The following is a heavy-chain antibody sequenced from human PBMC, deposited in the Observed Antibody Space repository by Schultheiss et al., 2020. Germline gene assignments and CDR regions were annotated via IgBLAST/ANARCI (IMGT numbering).Heavy chain of an antibody. D-gene: IGHD2-2*01. J-gene: IGHJ5*02. CDR1: GGSISSYY. CDR3: ARYGYQLLLFDP. V-gene: IGHV4-59*12. CDR2: IYYSGST. Sequence: SATLSLTCTVSGGSISSYYWSWIRQPPGKGLEWIGYIYYSGSTYYNPSLKSRVTISVDTSKNQFSLKLSSVTAADTAVYYCARYGYQLLLFDPWGQGTLVTVSS.